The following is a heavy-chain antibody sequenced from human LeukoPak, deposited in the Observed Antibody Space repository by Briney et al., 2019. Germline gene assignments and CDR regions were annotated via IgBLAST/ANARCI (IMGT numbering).Heavy chain of an antibody. CDR1: GVTFSSYA. Sequence: GSSVKVSCKASGVTFSSYAISWVRQAPGQGLEWMGRIIPILGIANYAHKFQGRVTITADKSTSTAYMKLSSLRSEDTAVYYCARDAGIIAVAGITTGLDYFDYWGQGTLVTVSS. V-gene: IGHV1-69*04. D-gene: IGHD6-19*01. CDR3: ARDAGIIAVAGITTGLDYFDY. J-gene: IGHJ4*02. CDR2: IIPILGIA.